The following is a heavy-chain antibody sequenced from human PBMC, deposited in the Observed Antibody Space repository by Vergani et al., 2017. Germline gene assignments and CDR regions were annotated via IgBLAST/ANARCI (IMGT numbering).Heavy chain of an antibody. CDR3: AGGQGGREILGKSRDYYDMDV. D-gene: IGHD1-26*01. J-gene: IGHJ6*03. V-gene: IGHV1-8*01. CDR1: GYTFTSYD. CDR2: MNPNSGNT. Sequence: QVQLVQSGAEVKKPGASVKVSCKASGYTFTSYDINWVRQATGQGLEWMGWMNPNSGNTGYAQKFKGRVTMTRNTSISTAYMELSSLRSEDTAVYYCAGGQGGREILGKSRDYYDMDVWGKGTTVTVSS.